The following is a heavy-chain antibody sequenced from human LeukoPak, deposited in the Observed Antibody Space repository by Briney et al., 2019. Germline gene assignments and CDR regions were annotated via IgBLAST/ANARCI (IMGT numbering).Heavy chain of an antibody. CDR2: IYHSGST. CDR1: GYSISSGYY. J-gene: IGHJ5*02. D-gene: IGHD5-18*01. V-gene: IGHV4-38-2*02. CDR3: ARQSYSYGLNP. Sequence: SETLSLTCTVSGYSISSGYYWGWIRQPPGKGLEWIGSIYHSGSTYYNPSLKSRVTISVDTSKNQFSLKLSSVTAADTAVYYCARQSYSYGLNPWGQGTLVTVSS.